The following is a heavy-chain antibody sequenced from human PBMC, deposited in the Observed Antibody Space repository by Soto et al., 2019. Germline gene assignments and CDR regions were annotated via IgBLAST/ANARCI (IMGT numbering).Heavy chain of an antibody. V-gene: IGHV1-18*01. CDR3: AATLLGYCSSTSCYPTGYYYYYGMDV. CDR1: GYTFTSYG. CDR2: ISAYNGNT. Sequence: QVQLVQSGAEVKKPGASVKVSCKASGYTFTSYGISWVRQAPGQGLEWMGWISAYNGNTNYAQKLQGRVTMTTDTTTRTADMQRRALTXDDTAVYYCAATLLGYCSSTSCYPTGYYYYYGMDVWGQGTTVTVSS. J-gene: IGHJ6*02. D-gene: IGHD2-2*01.